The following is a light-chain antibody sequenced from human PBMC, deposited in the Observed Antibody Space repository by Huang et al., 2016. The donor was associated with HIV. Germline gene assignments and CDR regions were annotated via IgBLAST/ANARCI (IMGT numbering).Light chain of an antibody. V-gene: IGKV2-40*01. J-gene: IGKJ2*01. CDR2: TQS. CDR1: QSLFDSEDGKSY. CDR3: MQRRHFPFL. Sequence: ILMTQTPLSLPVSPGEPASISCRSGQSLFDSEDGKSYVDWFLQKPGQSQQLLIYTQSFRPSGVSDRFSGSGSGTDFTLNISRVEAEDVGVYYCMQRRHFPFLFGQGTKLEIK.